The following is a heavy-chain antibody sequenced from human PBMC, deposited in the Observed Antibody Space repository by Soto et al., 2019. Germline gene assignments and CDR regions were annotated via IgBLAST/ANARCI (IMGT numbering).Heavy chain of an antibody. Sequence: GGSLRLSCAASGFTFSTYGMHWVRQAPGKGLEWVAGIRYDGSNQYYADSVKGQFTISRDNSKNTLYMQMDNLRADDTAVYHSARDFTAGATYSGPSYYAMDVWGQGTTVTVSS. V-gene: IGHV3-33*01. CDR1: GFTFSTYG. D-gene: IGHD1-26*01. CDR3: ARDFTAGATYSGPSYYAMDV. J-gene: IGHJ6*02. CDR2: IRYDGSNQ.